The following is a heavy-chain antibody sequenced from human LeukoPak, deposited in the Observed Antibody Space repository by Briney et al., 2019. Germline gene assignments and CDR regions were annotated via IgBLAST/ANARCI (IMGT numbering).Heavy chain of an antibody. CDR3: ASYSSSWYYFDN. CDR1: GGSISSYY. D-gene: IGHD6-13*01. J-gene: IGHJ4*02. CDR2: IYYSEST. V-gene: IGHV4-59*13. Sequence: PSEALSLTCTVSGGSISSYYWSWIRDPPGKGLEWIGYIYYSESTNYNPSLKSRVTISVYTSKNQFSLKLSTVTAADTAVYYCASYSSSWYYFDNWGQGTLVTVSS.